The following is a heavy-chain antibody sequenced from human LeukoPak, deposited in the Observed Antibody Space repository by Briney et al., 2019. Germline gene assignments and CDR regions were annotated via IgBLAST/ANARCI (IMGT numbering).Heavy chain of an antibody. CDR3: ARGEGSSIDY. V-gene: IGHV1-2*02. CDR1: GYTFTDYY. CDR2: INTDSGGT. J-gene: IGHJ4*02. Sequence: ASVKVSCKASGYTFTDYYMHWVRQAPGQGLEWMVWINTDSGGTNYAQKFQGRVTMTIDTSISTAYLELTRLTSDDTAVYYCARGEGSSIDYWAREPWSPSPQ. D-gene: IGHD6-13*01.